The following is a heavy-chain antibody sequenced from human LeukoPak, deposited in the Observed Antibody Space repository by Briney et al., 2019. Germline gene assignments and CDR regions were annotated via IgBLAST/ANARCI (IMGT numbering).Heavy chain of an antibody. CDR2: TSPSGEST. CDR1: GFTFSIFE. CDR3: TKGGWLDD. J-gene: IGHJ5*02. V-gene: IGHV3-23*01. Sequence: GGSLRLSCVASGFTFSIFEMSWVRQSPRKGLQWVSVTSPSGESTYNTDLVEGRFTTSRDNSKNTVFLQLDSLRAEDTALYYCTKGGWLDDWGQGTLVTVSS.